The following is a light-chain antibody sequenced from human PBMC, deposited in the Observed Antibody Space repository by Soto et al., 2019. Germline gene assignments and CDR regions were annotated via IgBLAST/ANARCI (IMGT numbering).Light chain of an antibody. CDR1: SSDVGSYNL. V-gene: IGLV2-23*03. Sequence: QSVLTQPASVSGSPGQSITISCTGTSSDVGSYNLVSWYQQHPGKAPKLMIYEGSQRPSGVSYRFSGSKSGDTASLTISGLQSDDDADYFCCSYAGSSTFVVFGGGTKLTVL. J-gene: IGLJ2*01. CDR3: CSYAGSSTFVV. CDR2: EGS.